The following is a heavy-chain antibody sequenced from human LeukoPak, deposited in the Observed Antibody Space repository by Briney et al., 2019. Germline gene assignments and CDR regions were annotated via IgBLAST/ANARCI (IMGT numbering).Heavy chain of an antibody. CDR3: ARGVDIVATHLYYYYYMDV. D-gene: IGHD5-12*01. Sequence: ASVKVSCKASGYTFTSYGISWVRQAPGQGLEWMGWISAYNGNTNYAQKLQGRVTMTTDTSTSTAYMELRSLRSDDTAVYYCARGVDIVATHLYYYYYMDVWGKGTTVTISS. CDR2: ISAYNGNT. J-gene: IGHJ6*03. CDR1: GYTFTSYG. V-gene: IGHV1-18*01.